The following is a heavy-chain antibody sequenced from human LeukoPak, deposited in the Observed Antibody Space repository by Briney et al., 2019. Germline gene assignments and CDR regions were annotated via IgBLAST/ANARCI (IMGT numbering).Heavy chain of an antibody. CDR2: IYHSGST. J-gene: IGHJ3*02. V-gene: IGHV4-38-2*01. D-gene: IGHD4-23*01. CDR1: GYSISSGYY. CDR3: ARRYGGIRPDAFDI. Sequence: PSETLSLTCAASGYSISSGYYWGWIRQPPGKGLEWIGSIYHSGSTYYNPSLKSRVTISVDTSKNQFSLKLSSVTAADTAVYHCARRYGGIRPDAFDIWGQGTMVTVPS.